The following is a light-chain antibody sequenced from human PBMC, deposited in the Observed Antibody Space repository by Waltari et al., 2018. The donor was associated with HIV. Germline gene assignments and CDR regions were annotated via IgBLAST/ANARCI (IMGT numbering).Light chain of an antibody. J-gene: IGKJ3*01. CDR2: GAS. Sequence: EIVFTAFSGTLFFFPGERTTPSCRASQSVSKNYLAWYQQKSGQAPRLLIYGASSRATGIADRFSGSGSGTDFTLTISRLEPEDFAVYYCQQYGSSPCTFGPGTKVDVK. CDR1: QSVSKNY. V-gene: IGKV3-20*01. CDR3: QQYGSSPCT.